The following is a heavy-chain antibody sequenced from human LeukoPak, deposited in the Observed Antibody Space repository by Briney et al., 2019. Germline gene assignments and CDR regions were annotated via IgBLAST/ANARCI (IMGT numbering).Heavy chain of an antibody. V-gene: IGHV3-15*01. CDR3: AWHFLDY. CDR2: VKSKTDGGTT. Sequence: GGSLRLSCAASGFTFSNAWMSWVRQAPGKGLEWVGRVKSKTDGGTTDYAAPVKGRFTISRDDSKNTVYLQVNSLKTEDTAVYFCAWHFLDYWGQGTLVTVSS. CDR1: GFTFSNAW. J-gene: IGHJ4*02.